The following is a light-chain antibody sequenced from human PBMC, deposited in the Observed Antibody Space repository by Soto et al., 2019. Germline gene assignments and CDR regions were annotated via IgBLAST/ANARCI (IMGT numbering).Light chain of an antibody. CDR1: QSVAGN. CDR3: QQYYHWPRT. CDR2: GVS. J-gene: IGKJ1*01. Sequence: EIVMTQSPATLSVSPGETATLSCRASQSVAGNLAWYQQKPGQPPRLLIYGVSTRATGVPARFSGSGSETDFSLTISSLQIEDFAVYYCQQYYHWPRTFGQGTKVDIK. V-gene: IGKV3-15*01.